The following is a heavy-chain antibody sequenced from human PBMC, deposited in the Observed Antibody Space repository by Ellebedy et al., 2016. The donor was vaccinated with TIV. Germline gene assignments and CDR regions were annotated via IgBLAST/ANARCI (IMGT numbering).Heavy chain of an antibody. CDR3: ARESRGPSYGYGVLDI. V-gene: IGHV4-59*13. CDR2: IFHSGSA. J-gene: IGHJ3*02. Sequence: SETLSLXXTVSGDSISSSYWTWIRQSPGKGLEWIGFIFHSGSADYNPSLKSQVTISVDTSKNQFSLEVRSVTAADTAVYYCARESRGPSYGYGVLDIWGQGTMVSVSS. CDR1: GDSISSSY. D-gene: IGHD5-18*01.